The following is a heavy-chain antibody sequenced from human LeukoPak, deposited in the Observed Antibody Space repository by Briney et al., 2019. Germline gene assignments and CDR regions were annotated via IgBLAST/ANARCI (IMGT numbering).Heavy chain of an antibody. CDR3: SRVKGFWRYGGYSYGYTDY. Sequence: ASVKVSCKASGYTVTSYGMNWEWQGPGQRLERRGGINAGNGNTKYSQKFQGRMTITRDTDKSTDYIELTSLRSEYTAVYYCSRVKGFWRYGGYSYGYTDYWGQGTLVTVSS. D-gene: IGHD5-18*01. CDR1: GYTVTSYG. CDR2: INAGNGNT. V-gene: IGHV1-3*01. J-gene: IGHJ4*02.